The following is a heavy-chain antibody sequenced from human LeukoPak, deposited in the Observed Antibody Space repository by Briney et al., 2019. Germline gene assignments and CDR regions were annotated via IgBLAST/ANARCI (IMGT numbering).Heavy chain of an antibody. CDR1: GFTFSSYE. J-gene: IGHJ6*03. CDR2: ISSSGSTI. D-gene: IGHD2-2*01. Sequence: GGSLRLSCAASGFTFSSYEMNWVRQAPGKGLEWVSYISSSGSTIYYADSVKGRFTISRDNSKNTLYLQMNSLRAEDTAVYYCAKANYHCSSTSCYEGYYYYYYMDVWGKGTTVTISS. CDR3: AKANYHCSSTSCYEGYYYYYYMDV. V-gene: IGHV3-48*03.